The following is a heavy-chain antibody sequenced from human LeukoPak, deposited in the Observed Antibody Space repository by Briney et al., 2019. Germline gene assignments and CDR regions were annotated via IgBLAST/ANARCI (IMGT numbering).Heavy chain of an antibody. Sequence: KFQGRVTITRDTSASTAYMELSSLRSEDTAVYYCARAELRYFDWPPGDYWGQGTLVTVSS. D-gene: IGHD3-9*01. J-gene: IGHJ4*02. V-gene: IGHV1-3*01. CDR3: ARAELRYFDWPPGDY.